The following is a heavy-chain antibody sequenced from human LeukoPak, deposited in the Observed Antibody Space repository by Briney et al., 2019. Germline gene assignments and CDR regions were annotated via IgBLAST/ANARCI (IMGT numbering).Heavy chain of an antibody. CDR1: GFTFSSCS. CDR3: ARDQESSGWYGDAFDI. CDR2: ISSSSSYI. D-gene: IGHD6-19*01. Sequence: GGSLRLSCAASGFTFSSCSMNWVRQAPGKGLEWVSSISSSSSYIYYADSVKGRFTISRDNAKNSLYLQMDSLRAEDTAVYYCARDQESSGWYGDAFDIWGQGTMVTVSS. J-gene: IGHJ3*02. V-gene: IGHV3-21*01.